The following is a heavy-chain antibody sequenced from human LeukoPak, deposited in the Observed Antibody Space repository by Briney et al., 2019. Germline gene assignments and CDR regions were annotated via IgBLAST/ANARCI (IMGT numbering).Heavy chain of an antibody. CDR2: IYYSGST. V-gene: IGHV4-39*01. J-gene: IGHJ4*02. CDR3: ARHRSSPLYYFDY. CDR1: GGSISSGSYY. Sequence: SETLSLTCTVSGGSISSGSYYWSWIRQPPGKGLEWIGSIYYSGSTYYNPSLKSRVTISVDTSKNQFSLKLSSVTAADTAVYYCARHRSSPLYYFDYWGQGTLVTVSS. D-gene: IGHD6-13*01.